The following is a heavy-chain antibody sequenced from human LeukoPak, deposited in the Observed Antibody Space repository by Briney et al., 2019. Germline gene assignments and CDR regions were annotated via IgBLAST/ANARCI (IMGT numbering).Heavy chain of an antibody. CDR3: ARVSSSWYGSGAFDI. J-gene: IGHJ3*02. CDR1: GYTFTGYY. CDR2: INPSGGST. D-gene: IGHD6-13*01. Sequence: ASVKVSCKASGYTFTGYYMHWVRQAPGQGLEWMGIINPSGGSTSYAQKFQGRVTMTRDMSTSTVYMELSSLRSEDTAVYYCARVSSSWYGSGAFDIWGQGTMVTVSS. V-gene: IGHV1-46*01.